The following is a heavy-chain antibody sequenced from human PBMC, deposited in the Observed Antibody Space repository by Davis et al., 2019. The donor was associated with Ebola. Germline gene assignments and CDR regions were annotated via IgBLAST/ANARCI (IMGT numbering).Heavy chain of an antibody. CDR2: ISYDGSNK. CDR3: AKLTTVTTVPFDY. D-gene: IGHD4-17*01. V-gene: IGHV3-30*18. Sequence: SCAASGFTFTSYGMHWVRQAPGKGLEWVAVISYDGSNKYYADSVKGRFTISRDNSKNTLYLQMNSLRAEDTAVYYCAKLTTVTTVPFDYWGQGTLVTVSS. CDR1: GFTFTSYG. J-gene: IGHJ4*02.